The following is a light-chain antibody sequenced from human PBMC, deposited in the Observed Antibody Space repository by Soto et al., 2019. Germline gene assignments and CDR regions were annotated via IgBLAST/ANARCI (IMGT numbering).Light chain of an antibody. J-gene: IGKJ5*01. CDR2: DAY. V-gene: IGKV3-11*01. CDR3: QQRHMWPIT. Sequence: EIVLTQYKETLSLSPGERATLSCRASQSVSSYLAWYQQKPGQAPRLLIYDAYNRATGIPPRFSGSGSGTDFTLTISSLEPEDSAVYYCQQRHMWPITFGQGTRLE. CDR1: QSVSSY.